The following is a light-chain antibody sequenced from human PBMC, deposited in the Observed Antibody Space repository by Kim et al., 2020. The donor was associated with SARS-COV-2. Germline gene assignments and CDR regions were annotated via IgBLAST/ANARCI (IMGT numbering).Light chain of an antibody. J-gene: IGKJ2*01. CDR1: QSISTY. CDR2: AAS. V-gene: IGKV1-39*01. CDR3: QQSYSTPPDT. Sequence: ASLGDRVTISCRESQSISTYLNWYQQKPGKAPKLLIHAASSLHSGVPSRFSGSGSGTDFTLTISSLQPEDFATYYCQQSYSTPPDTFGQGTKLEI.